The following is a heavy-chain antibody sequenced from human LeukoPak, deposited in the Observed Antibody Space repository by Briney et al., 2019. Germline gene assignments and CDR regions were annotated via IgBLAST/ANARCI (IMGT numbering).Heavy chain of an antibody. D-gene: IGHD3-22*01. J-gene: IGHJ4*02. CDR2: INPNSGGT. CDR3: ARDHDSSGYYLIFDY. V-gene: IGHV1-2*02. Sequence: GASVKVSCKASGYTFTGYYMHWVRQAPGQGLEWMGWINPNSGGTNYAQKFHGRVTMTRDTSISTAYMELSRLRSDDTAVYYCARDHDSSGYYLIFDYWGQGTLVTVSS. CDR1: GYTFTGYY.